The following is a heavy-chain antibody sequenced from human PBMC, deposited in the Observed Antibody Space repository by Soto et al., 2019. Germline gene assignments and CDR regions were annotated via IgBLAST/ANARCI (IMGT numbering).Heavy chain of an antibody. CDR1: GYIFSSHC. D-gene: IGHD2-2*01. V-gene: IGHV1-46*01. CDR3: ARDVSGPGATYVMDV. J-gene: IGHJ6*02. CDR2: INPGGGRT. Sequence: ASVKVSCKASGYIFSSHCIYWVRQAPGQGLQWMGIINPGGGRTAYAQKFQGRVTLTRDMSTSTVYMGLTSLTYDDTAAYYCARDVSGPGATYVMDVWGQGTTVTVSS.